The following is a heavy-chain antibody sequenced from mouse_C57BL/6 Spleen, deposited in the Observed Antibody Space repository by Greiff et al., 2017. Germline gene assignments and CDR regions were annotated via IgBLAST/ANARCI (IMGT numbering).Heavy chain of an antibody. CDR3: ARAGSRTGDY. CDR2: LYPGSGST. V-gene: IGHV1-55*01. J-gene: IGHJ4*01. Sequence: QVQLQQPGAELVKPGASVKMSCKASGYTFTSYWITWVKQRPGQGLEWIGDLYPGSGSTNYTEKFKSKATLTVATSSSTAYMQLSSLTSEDSAVYYCARAGSRTGDYWGQGTSVTVSS. CDR1: GYTFTSYW. D-gene: IGHD1-1*01.